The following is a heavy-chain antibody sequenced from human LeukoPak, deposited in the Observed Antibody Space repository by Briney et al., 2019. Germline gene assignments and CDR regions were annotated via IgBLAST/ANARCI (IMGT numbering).Heavy chain of an antibody. CDR1: GGSFSGYY. Sequence: SETLSLTCAVYGGSFSGYYWSWIRQPPGKGLEWIGEINHSGSTNYNPSLKSRGTISVDTSKNQFSLKLSSVTAADTAVYYCARGTSHPRITIFGVVTPFDYWGQGTLVTVSS. J-gene: IGHJ4*02. D-gene: IGHD3-3*01. CDR2: INHSGST. V-gene: IGHV4-34*01. CDR3: ARGTSHPRITIFGVVTPFDY.